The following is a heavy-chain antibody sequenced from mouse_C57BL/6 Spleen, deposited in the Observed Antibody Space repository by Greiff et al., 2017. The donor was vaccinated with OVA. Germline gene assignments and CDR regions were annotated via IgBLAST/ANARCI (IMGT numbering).Heavy chain of an antibody. CDR1: GYTFTSYW. Sequence: VQLQQSGAELVKPGASVKLSCKASGYTFTSYWMHWVKQRPGQGLEWIGMIHPNSGSTNYNEKFKSKATLTVDKSSSTAYMQLSSLTSEDSAVYYCARSSYYGSRGWYFDVWGTGTTVTVSS. J-gene: IGHJ1*03. D-gene: IGHD1-1*01. CDR3: ARSSYYGSRGWYFDV. V-gene: IGHV1-64*01. CDR2: IHPNSGST.